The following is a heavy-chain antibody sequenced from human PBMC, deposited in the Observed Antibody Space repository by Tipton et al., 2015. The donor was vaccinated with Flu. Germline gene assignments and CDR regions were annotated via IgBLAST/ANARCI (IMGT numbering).Heavy chain of an antibody. D-gene: IGHD1-26*01. CDR3: ARHFSTSGSLYHFDY. V-gene: IGHV4-38-2*01. J-gene: IGHJ4*01. Sequence: GLVKPSETLSLTCVVSGDSISRAYYWAWIRQPPGKGLEWLGSISHSDSTYYSPSLKSRVSISEDTSRNQFSLKLNSVTAADTAVYYCARHFSTSGSLYHFDYWGQGALVTVSS. CDR1: GDSISRAYY. CDR2: ISHSDST.